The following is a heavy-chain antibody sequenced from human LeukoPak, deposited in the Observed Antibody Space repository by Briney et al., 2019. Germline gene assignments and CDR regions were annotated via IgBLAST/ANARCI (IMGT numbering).Heavy chain of an antibody. V-gene: IGHV4-59*11. J-gene: IGHJ3*01. Sequence: SETLSLTCSVSDDSFSTHYRTWIRHPPGKGLEWIGYISSIGSTNYNPSLKSRDTMTVDTSKKQFSLKTTSVTAADTAVYYCARDPTTVTKGFDVWGQGTMVTVSS. CDR1: DDSFSTHY. D-gene: IGHD4-17*01. CDR3: ARDPTTVTKGFDV. CDR2: ISSIGST.